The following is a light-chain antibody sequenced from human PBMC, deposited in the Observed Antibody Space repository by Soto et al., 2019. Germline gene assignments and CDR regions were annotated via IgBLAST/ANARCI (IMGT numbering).Light chain of an antibody. J-gene: IGKJ4*01. Sequence: EVVLTQSPATLSLSPGARAALSCRASQSVGRSLAWYQQQPGQAPRLLIYGTSARATGIPATFSGSGSGTEFTPTISSLQSEDFAIYYCQQYDNWPPVTFGGGTKVDIK. CDR1: QSVGRS. CDR3: QQYDNWPPVT. CDR2: GTS. V-gene: IGKV3-15*01.